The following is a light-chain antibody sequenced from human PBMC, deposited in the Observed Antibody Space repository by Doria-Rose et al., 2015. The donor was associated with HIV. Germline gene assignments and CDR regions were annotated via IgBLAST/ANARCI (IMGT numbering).Light chain of an antibody. CDR3: QQYGTSRCT. Sequence: TQSPGTMSLSPGERATLSCRASQRVKSSYLDWYQHEPDQAPKLLIYDASTRATCIPDRFSGSESGTVSTLTISRLEPDDVAVYHGQQYGTSRCTFGQGTRLEIK. CDR1: QRVKSSY. CDR2: DAS. J-gene: IGKJ5*01. V-gene: IGKV3-20*01.